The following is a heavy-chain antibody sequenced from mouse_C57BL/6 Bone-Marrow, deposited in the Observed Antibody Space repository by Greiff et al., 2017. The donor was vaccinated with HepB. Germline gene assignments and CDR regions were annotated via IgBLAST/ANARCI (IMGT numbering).Heavy chain of an antibody. D-gene: IGHD2-4*01. CDR3: AIGGLRRGNGFAY. J-gene: IGHJ3*01. CDR2: IHPSDSDT. CDR1: GYTFTSYW. V-gene: IGHV1-74*01. Sequence: QVHVKQPGAELVKPGASVKVSCKASGYTFTSYWMHWVKQRPGQGLEWIGRIHPSDSDTNYNQKFKGKATLTVDKSSSTAYMQLSSLTSEDSAVYYCAIGGLRRGNGFAYWGQGTLVTVSA.